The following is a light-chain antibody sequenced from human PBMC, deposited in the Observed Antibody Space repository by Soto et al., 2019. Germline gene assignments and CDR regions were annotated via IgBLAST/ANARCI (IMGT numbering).Light chain of an antibody. Sequence: QSALTQPPSASGSPGQSVTISCTGTSSDVGGYNYVSWYQQHPGKAPKVMIYEVSKRPSGVPDRFSGSKSGNTASLTVSGLQAEDEADYYCSSYGGHNNSVFGGGTKLTVL. CDR1: SSDVGGYNY. CDR2: EVS. V-gene: IGLV2-8*01. J-gene: IGLJ2*01. CDR3: SSYGGHNNSV.